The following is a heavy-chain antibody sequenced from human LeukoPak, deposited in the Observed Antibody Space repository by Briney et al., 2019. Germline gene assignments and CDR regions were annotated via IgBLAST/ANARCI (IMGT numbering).Heavy chain of an antibody. Sequence: GRSLRLARVAAGLTVDDDVVHWVRHAPGGGLEWVSGISWNSGSIGYVDSVKGRFTISRDNAKSSLNLQMNSLRVDDTALYYCAKEMGSSWLDAFDIWGQGTMVTVSS. CDR1: GLTVDDDV. V-gene: IGHV3-9*01. CDR3: AKEMGSSWLDAFDI. J-gene: IGHJ3*02. D-gene: IGHD6-13*01. CDR2: ISWNSGSI.